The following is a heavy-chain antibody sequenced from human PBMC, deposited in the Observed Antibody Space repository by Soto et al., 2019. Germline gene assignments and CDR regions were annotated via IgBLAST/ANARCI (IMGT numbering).Heavy chain of an antibody. V-gene: IGHV3-9*01. D-gene: IGHD2-15*01. Sequence: GGSLRLSCAASGFTFDDYAMHWVRQAPGKGPEWVSGISWNSGSIGYADSVKGRFTISRDNAKNSLYLQMNSLRAEDTALYYCAKDVAPYYYYGMDVWGQGTTVTVSS. CDR2: ISWNSGSI. J-gene: IGHJ6*02. CDR1: GFTFDDYA. CDR3: AKDVAPYYYYGMDV.